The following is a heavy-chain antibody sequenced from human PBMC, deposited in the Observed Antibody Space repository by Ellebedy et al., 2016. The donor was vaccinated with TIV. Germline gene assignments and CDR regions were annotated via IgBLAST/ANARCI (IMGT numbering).Heavy chain of an antibody. CDR3: ARTVLLWFGELSYYYYYGMDV. J-gene: IGHJ6*02. V-gene: IGHV4-30-2*01. CDR2: IYHSGST. D-gene: IGHD3-10*01. Sequence: SETLSLXCAVSGGSISSGGYSWSWIRQPPGKGLEWIGYIYHSGSTYYNPSLKSRVTMSVDTSKNQFSLKLSSVTAADTAVYYCARTVLLWFGELSYYYYYGMDVWGQGTTVTVSS. CDR1: GGSISSGGYS.